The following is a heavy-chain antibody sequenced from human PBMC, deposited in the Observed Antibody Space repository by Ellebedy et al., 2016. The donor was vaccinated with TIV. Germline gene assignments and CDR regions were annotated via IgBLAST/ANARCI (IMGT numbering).Heavy chain of an antibody. J-gene: IGHJ4*02. Sequence: PGGSLRLSCAPSGFTFSHYGMQWVRQAPGEGLEWVAVIAHDGSVIHSADSVKGRFTIARDNSKNTLSLQMYSLRPEDTAVYYCAKERDPLASTSFDSWGQGNLVTVSS. CDR1: GFTFSHYG. V-gene: IGHV3-30*18. CDR3: AKERDPLASTSFDS. D-gene: IGHD1-1*01. CDR2: IAHDGSVI.